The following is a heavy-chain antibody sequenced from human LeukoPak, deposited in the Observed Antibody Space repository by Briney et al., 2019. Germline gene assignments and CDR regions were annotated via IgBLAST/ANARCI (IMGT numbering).Heavy chain of an antibody. V-gene: IGHV1-2*02. CDR3: ARGDWSDYLKFDF. Sequence: GASVTVSCKASVYTLTDHYLHWVRQAPRQELAWMEWINPNSGATNYGEKFRGRVTMTRDTSISPASMDLSTVRSDDTAVYFCARGDWSDYLKFDFWGQGTLVTVSS. CDR2: INPNSGAT. CDR1: VYTLTDHY. D-gene: IGHD3-16*01. J-gene: IGHJ4*02.